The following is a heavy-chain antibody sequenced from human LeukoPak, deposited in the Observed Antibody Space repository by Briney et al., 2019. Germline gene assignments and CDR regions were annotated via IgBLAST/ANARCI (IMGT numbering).Heavy chain of an antibody. D-gene: IGHD6-6*01. J-gene: IGHJ4*02. V-gene: IGHV3-23*01. Sequence: GGSLRLSCAASGFTFSSYAMSWVRQAPGKGLEWVSAISGSGGSTYYADSVKGRFTISRDNAKNSLYLQMNSLRAEDTAVYYCARSIAARLGYFDYWGQGTLVTVSS. CDR1: GFTFSSYA. CDR3: ARSIAARLGYFDY. CDR2: ISGSGGST.